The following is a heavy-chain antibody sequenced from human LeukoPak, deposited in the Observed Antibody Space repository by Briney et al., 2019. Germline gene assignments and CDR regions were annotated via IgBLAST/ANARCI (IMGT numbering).Heavy chain of an antibody. D-gene: IGHD1-26*01. CDR2: ISYDGSNK. J-gene: IGHJ4*02. CDR3: AREVVGAKGDYFDY. V-gene: IGHV3-30-3*01. CDR1: GFTFSSYA. Sequence: GGSVRLSCAASGFTFSSYAMHWVRQAPGKGLEWVAVISYDGSNKYYADSVKGRFTISRDNSKNTLYLQMNSLRAEDTAVYYCAREVVGAKGDYFDYWGQGTLVTVSS.